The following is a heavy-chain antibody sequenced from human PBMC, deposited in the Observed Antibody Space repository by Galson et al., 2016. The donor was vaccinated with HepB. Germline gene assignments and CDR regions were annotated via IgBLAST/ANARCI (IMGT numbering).Heavy chain of an antibody. J-gene: IGHJ4*02. CDR1: GGSISSSSYY. D-gene: IGHD6-13*01. Sequence: SETLSLTCTVSGGSISSSSYYWGWIRQPPGKGLEWIGSFYYSGSTSYNPSLKSRVIISADTSENQFSLRLNSVTAADTAVYYCARDTGGFGSNWTRAFDYWGQGILVIVTS. CDR2: FYYSGST. CDR3: ARDTGGFGSNWTRAFDY. V-gene: IGHV4-39*07.